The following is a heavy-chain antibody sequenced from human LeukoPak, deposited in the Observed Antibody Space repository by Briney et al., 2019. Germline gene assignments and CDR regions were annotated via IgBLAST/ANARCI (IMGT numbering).Heavy chain of an antibody. CDR2: IYYSGST. D-gene: IGHD5-18*01. J-gene: IGHJ4*02. V-gene: IGHV4-59*08. CDR3: ARYSYGWTGFDY. Sequence: SETLSLTCTVSGGSISSYYWSWIRQPPGKGLEWIGYIYYSGSTNYNPSLKSRVTISVDTSKNQFSLKLSSVTAADTAVYYCARYSYGWTGFDYWGQGTLVTVSS. CDR1: GGSISSYY.